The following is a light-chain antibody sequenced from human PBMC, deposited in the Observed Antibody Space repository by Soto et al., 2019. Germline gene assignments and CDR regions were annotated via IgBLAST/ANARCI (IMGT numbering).Light chain of an antibody. CDR3: QQYNNWPWT. CDR1: QSVSGY. J-gene: IGKJ1*01. V-gene: IGKV3-15*01. Sequence: EIVLTQSPHTLSLSQGERATLSCRASQSVSGYLGWYQQKPGQAPRLLIYGASTRATGIPARFSGSGSGTEFTLTISSLQSVDFAVYSCQQYNNWPWTFGQGTKVDIK. CDR2: GAS.